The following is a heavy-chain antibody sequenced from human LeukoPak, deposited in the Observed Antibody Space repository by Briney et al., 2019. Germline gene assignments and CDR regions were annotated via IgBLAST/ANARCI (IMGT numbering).Heavy chain of an antibody. J-gene: IGHJ6*03. D-gene: IGHD6-19*01. V-gene: IGHV1-2*02. Sequence: GASVKVSCKASGYTFTGYYMHWVRQAPGQGLEWMGWINPNSGGTNYAQKFQGRVTMTRDTSISTAYMELSRLRSDDTAVYYCARGGYSSGWYGPLYYYYYYMDVWGKGTTVTVSS. CDR2: INPNSGGT. CDR1: GYTFTGYY. CDR3: ARGGYSSGWYGPLYYYYYYMDV.